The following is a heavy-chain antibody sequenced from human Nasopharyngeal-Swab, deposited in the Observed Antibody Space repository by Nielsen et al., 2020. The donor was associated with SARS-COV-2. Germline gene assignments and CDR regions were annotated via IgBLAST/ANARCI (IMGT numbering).Heavy chain of an antibody. CDR1: GFTFSSYA. CDR3: AKDPDGDYGGYWFDP. CDR2: ISGSGGST. J-gene: IGHJ5*02. D-gene: IGHD4-17*01. Sequence: GESLKISCAASGFTFSSYAMSWVRQAPGKGLEWVSAISGSGGSTYYADSVKGRFTISRDNSKTTLYLQMNSLRAEDTAVYYCAKDPDGDYGGYWFDPWGQGTLVTVSS. V-gene: IGHV3-23*01.